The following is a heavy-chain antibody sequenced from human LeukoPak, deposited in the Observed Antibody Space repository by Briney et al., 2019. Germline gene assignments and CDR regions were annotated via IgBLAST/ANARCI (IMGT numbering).Heavy chain of an antibody. Sequence: SETLSLTCAVYGGSFSGYYWSWIRPPQGKGLEWIGELNHSGSTNYNQSHKSRVTISVDTSKNQFSVMLSSVTAEDTAVYYWARGLKRPLYCSSTSCYASLRPQSPNRPPSYYDYWGQGTRVAVSS. J-gene: IGHJ4*02. V-gene: IGHV4-34*01. CDR1: GGSFSGYY. D-gene: IGHD2-2*01. CDR2: LNHSGST. CDR3: ARGLKRPLYCSSTSCYASLRPQSPNRPPSYYDY.